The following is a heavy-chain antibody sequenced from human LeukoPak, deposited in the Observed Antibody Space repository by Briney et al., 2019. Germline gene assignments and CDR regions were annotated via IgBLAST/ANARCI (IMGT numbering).Heavy chain of an antibody. CDR3: ARDRVYYDFWGGPSSAFDI. D-gene: IGHD3-3*01. CDR1: GFTFSSYG. V-gene: IGHV3-33*01. J-gene: IGHJ3*02. Sequence: PGRSLRLSCAASGFTFSSYGMHWVRQAPGKGLEWVAVIWYDGSNKYYADSVKGRFTISRDNSKNTLYLQMNSLRAEDTAVYYCARDRVYYDFWGGPSSAFDIWGQGTMVTVSS. CDR2: IWYDGSNK.